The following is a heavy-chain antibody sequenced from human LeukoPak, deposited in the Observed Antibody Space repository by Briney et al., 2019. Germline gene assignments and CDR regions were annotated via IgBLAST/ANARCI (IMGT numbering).Heavy chain of an antibody. CDR2: KNQDGSED. CDR3: TKGRSNHY. Sequence: GGSLRLSCAASGFTFRDFWMGWVRQSRGKGLVCVANKNQDGSEDYYVDSVKGRFTISRENAKNTLYLQMNSLRAEDTAVYYCTKGRSNHYWGQGTLVTVST. J-gene: IGHJ4*02. V-gene: IGHV3-7*01. CDR1: GFTFRDFW. D-gene: IGHD4-11*01.